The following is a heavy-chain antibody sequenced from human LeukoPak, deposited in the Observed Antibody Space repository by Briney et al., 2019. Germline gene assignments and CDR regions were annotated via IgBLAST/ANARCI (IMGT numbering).Heavy chain of an antibody. V-gene: IGHV1-18*01. CDR1: GYTFTSYG. Sequence: VASVKVSCKASGYTFTSYGISWVRQAPGQGLEWMGWISAYNGNTNYAQKLQGRVTMTTDTSTSTAYMELRSLRSDDTAVYCCARGTINWNYGLSYYIEGYTGFDYWGQGTLVTVSS. D-gene: IGHD1-7*01. J-gene: IGHJ4*02. CDR3: ARGTINWNYGLSYYIEGYTGFDY. CDR2: ISAYNGNT.